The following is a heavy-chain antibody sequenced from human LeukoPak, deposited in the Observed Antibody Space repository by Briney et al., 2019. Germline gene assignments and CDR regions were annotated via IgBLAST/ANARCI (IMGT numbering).Heavy chain of an antibody. V-gene: IGHV4-38-2*01. J-gene: IGHJ3*02. D-gene: IGHD2-2*01. Sequence: GSLRLSCAASGFTFSSYSMNWVRQAPGKGLEWIGSIYHSGSTYYNPSLKSRVTISVDTSKNQFSLKLSSMTAADTAVYYCARHPRESEYCSSTSCYLGAFDIWGQGTMVTVSS. CDR3: ARHPRESEYCSSTSCYLGAFDI. CDR1: GFTFSSYS. CDR2: IYHSGST.